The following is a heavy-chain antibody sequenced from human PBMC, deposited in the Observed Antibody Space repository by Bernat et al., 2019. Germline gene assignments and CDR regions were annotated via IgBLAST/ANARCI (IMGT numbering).Heavy chain of an antibody. D-gene: IGHD3-22*01. CDR1: GGSISSSNYY. CDR2: IYYSGST. J-gene: IGHJ3*02. Sequence: QLQLQESGPGLVKPSETLSLTCTVSGGSISSSNYYWGWIRQPPGKGLEWIGSIYYSGSTYYSPSLKSRVTISVDTSKNQFSLKLTSVTAADMAVYYCATPWRAAYYYGSSGYYGWDPFDSWGQGTMVTVSS. V-gene: IGHV4-39*01. CDR3: ATPWRAAYYYGSSGYYGWDPFDS.